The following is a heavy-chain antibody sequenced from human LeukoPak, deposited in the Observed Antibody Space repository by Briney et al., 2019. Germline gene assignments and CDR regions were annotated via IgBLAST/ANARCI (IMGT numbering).Heavy chain of an antibody. CDR3: ARDRELGYCSSTSCYEHSNGDY. CDR1: GFTFSSYA. CDR2: ISYDGSNK. D-gene: IGHD2-2*01. V-gene: IGHV3-30-3*01. Sequence: GGSLRLSCAASGFTFSSYAMHWVRQAPGKGLEWVAVISYDGSNKYYADSVKGRFTISRDNSKNTLYLQMNSLRAEDTAVYYCARDRELGYCSSTSCYEHSNGDYWGQGTLVTVSS. J-gene: IGHJ4*02.